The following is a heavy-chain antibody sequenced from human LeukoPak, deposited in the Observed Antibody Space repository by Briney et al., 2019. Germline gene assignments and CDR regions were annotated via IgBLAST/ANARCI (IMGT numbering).Heavy chain of an antibody. V-gene: IGHV3-21*01. CDR1: GXTFSSYS. Sequence: PGGSLRLSCTASGXTFSSYSMNWVRQAPGKGLEWVSSLTSSSDYIYYADSVKGRFTISRDNAENSLHLQMDSLRAEDTAVYYCAREFKSGYGMWAWGQGTLVTVSS. D-gene: IGHD5-18*01. J-gene: IGHJ5*02. CDR3: AREFKSGYGMWA. CDR2: LTSSSDYI.